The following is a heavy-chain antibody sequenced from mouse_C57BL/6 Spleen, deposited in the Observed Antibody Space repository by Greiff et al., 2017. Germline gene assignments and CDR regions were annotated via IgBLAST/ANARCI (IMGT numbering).Heavy chain of an antibody. CDR1: GYAFSSSW. CDR2: IYPGDGDT. CDR3: ARSRGNSLYDYDY. J-gene: IGHJ2*01. D-gene: IGHD2-1*01. Sequence: VQLQQSGPELVKPGASVKISCKASGYAFSSSWMNWVKQRPGKGLEWIGRIYPGDGDTNYTGKFKGKATLTANKSSSTAYMQLSSLTSEDSAVYFWARSRGNSLYDYDYWGQGTTLTVSS. V-gene: IGHV1-82*01.